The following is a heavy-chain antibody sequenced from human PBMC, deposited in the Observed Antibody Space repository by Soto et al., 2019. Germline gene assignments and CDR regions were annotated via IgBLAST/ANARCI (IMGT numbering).Heavy chain of an antibody. D-gene: IGHD1-1*01. CDR3: ASVDNWSDLPYYYYGMDV. CDR2: IYYSGST. J-gene: IGHJ6*02. CDR1: GGSISSGDYY. V-gene: IGHV4-30-4*01. Sequence: QVQLQESGPGLVKPSQTLSLTCTVSGGSISSGDYYWSWIRQPPGKGLEWIGYIYYSGSTYYNPSLKSRVTISVDTSKNQFSLKLSSVTAADTAVYYCASVDNWSDLPYYYYGMDVWGQGTTVTVSS.